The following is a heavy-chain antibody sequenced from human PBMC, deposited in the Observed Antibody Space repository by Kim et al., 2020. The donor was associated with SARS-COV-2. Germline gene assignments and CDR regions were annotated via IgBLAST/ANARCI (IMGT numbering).Heavy chain of an antibody. V-gene: IGHV1-46*04. CDR3: ARGVMIVVNYHFDY. D-gene: IGHD3-22*01. Sequence: AQKLQGRVTMTRDTSTSTVNMELSSLRSGDTAVYYCARGVMIVVNYHFDYWGQRTLVTVSS. J-gene: IGHJ4*02.